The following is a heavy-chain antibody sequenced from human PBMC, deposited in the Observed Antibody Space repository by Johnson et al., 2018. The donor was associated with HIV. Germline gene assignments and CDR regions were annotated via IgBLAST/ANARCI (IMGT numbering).Heavy chain of an antibody. D-gene: IGHD1-1*01. CDR3: AREGRNAADAFAI. CDR1: GFTFDDYA. V-gene: IGHV3-9*01. J-gene: IGHJ3*02. Sequence: VQLLESGGGLVQPGRSLRLSCAASGFTFDDYAMHWVRQAPGKGLEWVSGISWNSGSIGYADSVKGRFTISRDNAKNSLYLQMNSLRAEDTAVYYCAREGRNAADAFAIWGQGTMVTVSS. CDR2: ISWNSGSI.